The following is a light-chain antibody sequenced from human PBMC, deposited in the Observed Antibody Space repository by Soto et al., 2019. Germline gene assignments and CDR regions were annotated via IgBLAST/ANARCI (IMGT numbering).Light chain of an antibody. J-gene: IGLJ2*01. V-gene: IGLV1-44*01. CDR3: AAWDDSLNGPYVV. CDR1: SANIGSNT. Sequence: QSVLTQPPSASGTPVQRVTISCSGSSANIGSNTVNWYQQLPGTAPKLLIYSNNQRPSGVPDRFSGSKSGTSASLAISGLQSEDEADYYCAAWDDSLNGPYVVFGGGTKVTVL. CDR2: SNN.